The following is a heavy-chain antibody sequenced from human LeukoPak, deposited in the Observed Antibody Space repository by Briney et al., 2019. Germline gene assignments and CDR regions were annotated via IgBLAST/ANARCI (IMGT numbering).Heavy chain of an antibody. CDR3: AATYYYDGSGDY. J-gene: IGHJ4*02. Sequence: GGSLRLSCAASGFTFDDYGMSWVRQVPGKGLEWVSGINWNGGSTGYADSVKGRFTISRDNAKNSLYLLMNSLRTEDTAVYYCAATYYYDGSGDYWGQGTLVTVSS. V-gene: IGHV3-20*04. CDR2: INWNGGST. CDR1: GFTFDDYG. D-gene: IGHD3-22*01.